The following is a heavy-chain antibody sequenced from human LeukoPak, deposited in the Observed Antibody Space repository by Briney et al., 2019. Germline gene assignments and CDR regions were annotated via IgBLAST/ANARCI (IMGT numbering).Heavy chain of an antibody. CDR2: ISSSSSTI. V-gene: IGHV3-48*01. J-gene: IGHJ4*02. CDR3: AKDPDIVLMVYAPFDY. D-gene: IGHD2-8*01. CDR1: GFTFSSYS. Sequence: QTGGSLRLSCAASGFTFSSYSMNWVRQAPGKGLEWVSYISSSSSTIYYADSVKGRFTISRDNSKNTLYLQMNSLRAEDTAVYYCAKDPDIVLMVYAPFDYWGQGTLVTVSS.